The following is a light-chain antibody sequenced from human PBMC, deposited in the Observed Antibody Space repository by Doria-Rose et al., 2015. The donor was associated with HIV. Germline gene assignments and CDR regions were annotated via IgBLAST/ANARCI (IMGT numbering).Light chain of an antibody. Sequence: AIRMTQSPSSLSASTGDRVTITCRASQDISNYLAWYRQKPGKAPKLLIYAASTLQSGVPSRFSGSGSGTDFTLTISYLQSEDFATYYCQQYYSYPPTFGQGT. CDR3: QQYYSYPPT. CDR1: QDISNY. J-gene: IGKJ1*01. CDR2: AAS. V-gene: IGKV1-8*01.